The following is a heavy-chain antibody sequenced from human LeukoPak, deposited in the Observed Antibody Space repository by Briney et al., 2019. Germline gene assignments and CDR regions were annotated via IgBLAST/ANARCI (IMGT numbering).Heavy chain of an antibody. CDR3: ARAGGLWRNQDAFDI. V-gene: IGHV4-61*02. CDR2: IYTSGST. Sequence: PSETLSLICTVSGGSISSGSYYWSWIRQPAGKGLEWIGRIYTSGSTNYNPSLKSRVTISVDTSKNQFSLKLSSVTAADPAVYYCARAGGLWRNQDAFDIWGQGTMVTVSS. D-gene: IGHD5-18*01. CDR1: GGSISSGSYY. J-gene: IGHJ3*02.